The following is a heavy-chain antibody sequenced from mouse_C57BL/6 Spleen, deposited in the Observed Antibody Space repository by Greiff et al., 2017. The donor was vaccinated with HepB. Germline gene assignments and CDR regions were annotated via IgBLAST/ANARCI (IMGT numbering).Heavy chain of an antibody. CDR1: GYSITSGYD. CDR3: ARGTWAWFAY. Sequence: EVQLVESGPGMVKPSQSLSLTCTVTGYSITSGYDWHWIRHFPGNKLEWMGYRSYSGSTNYNPSLKSRISITHDTSKNHFFLKLNSVATEDTATYYCARGTWAWFAYWGQGTLVTVSA. V-gene: IGHV3-1*01. D-gene: IGHD3-3*01. CDR2: RSYSGST. J-gene: IGHJ3*01.